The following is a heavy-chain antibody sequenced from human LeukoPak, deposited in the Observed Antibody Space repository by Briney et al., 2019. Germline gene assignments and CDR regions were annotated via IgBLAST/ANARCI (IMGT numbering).Heavy chain of an antibody. CDR3: ARDVFELRYFDGWFDP. CDR2: IIPMFGIA. J-gene: IGHJ5*02. D-gene: IGHD3-9*01. CDR1: GGTFSRYA. V-gene: IGHV1-69*01. Sequence: ASVKVSCKASGGTFSRYAISWVRQAPGQGLEWMGGIIPMFGIANYAQKFQGRVTITADESTSTAYMELSSLRSEDTAVYYCARDVFELRYFDGWFDPWGQGTLVTVSS.